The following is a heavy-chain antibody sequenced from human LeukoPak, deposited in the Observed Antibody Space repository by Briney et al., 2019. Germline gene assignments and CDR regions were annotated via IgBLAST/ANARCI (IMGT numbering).Heavy chain of an antibody. CDR3: VRGRALFD. V-gene: IGHV4-34*01. Sequence: SETLSLTCAVYGGSFSGYYWNWIRQPPGKGLEWIGEISHSGSTNYNPSLKSRVTISEDTSKDQFSLKLSSVTAADTAVYYCVRGRALFDWGQGTLVTVSS. CDR2: ISHSGST. D-gene: IGHD2-21*01. J-gene: IGHJ4*02. CDR1: GGSFSGYY.